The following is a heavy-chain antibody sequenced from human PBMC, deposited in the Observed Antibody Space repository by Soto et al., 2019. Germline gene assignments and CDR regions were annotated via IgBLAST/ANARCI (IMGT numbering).Heavy chain of an antibody. J-gene: IGHJ4*02. V-gene: IGHV1-18*04. CDR1: GYTFTSYG. D-gene: IGHD3-10*01. Sequence: ASVKVSCKASGYTFTSYGISWVRQAPGQGLEWMGWISAYNGNTNYAQKLQGRVTMTTDTSTSTAYMELRSLRSDDTAVYYCARVFRGSGSYDFDYWGQGTRVTVYS. CDR3: ARVFRGSGSYDFDY. CDR2: ISAYNGNT.